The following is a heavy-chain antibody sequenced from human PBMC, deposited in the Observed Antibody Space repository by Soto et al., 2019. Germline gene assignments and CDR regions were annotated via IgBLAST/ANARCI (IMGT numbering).Heavy chain of an antibody. CDR3: ARSVRDQYYYYGMDV. D-gene: IGHD3-10*01. J-gene: IGHJ6*02. Sequence: GGSLRLSCAASGFTFSSYGMHWVRQAPGKGLEWVAVIWYDGSNKYYADSVKGRFTISRDNSKNTLYLQMNSLRAEDTAVYYCARSVRDQYYYYGMDVWGQGTTVTVS. CDR2: IWYDGSNK. V-gene: IGHV3-33*01. CDR1: GFTFSSYG.